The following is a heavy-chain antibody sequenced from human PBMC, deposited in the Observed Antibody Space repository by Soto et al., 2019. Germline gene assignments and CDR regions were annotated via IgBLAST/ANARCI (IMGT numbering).Heavy chain of an antibody. Sequence: PSETLSLTCAVSGGSISSGGYSWSWIRQPPGKGLEWIGYIYHSGSTYYNPSLKSRVTISVDRSKNQFSLKLSSVTAADTAVYYCARFTLIAVAGIFDYWGQGTLVTVSS. CDR3: ARFTLIAVAGIFDY. CDR2: IYHSGST. D-gene: IGHD6-19*01. J-gene: IGHJ4*02. V-gene: IGHV4-30-2*01. CDR1: GGSISSGGYS.